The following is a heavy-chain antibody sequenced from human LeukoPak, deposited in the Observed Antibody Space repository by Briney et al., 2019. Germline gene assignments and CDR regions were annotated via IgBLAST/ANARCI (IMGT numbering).Heavy chain of an antibody. Sequence: GGSLRLSCAASGFTFSDYYMSWIRQAPGKGLEWVSYISSSGSTIYCADSVKGRFTISRDNAKNSLYLQMNSLRAEDTAVYYCARVSKVYYYYGMDVWGQGTTVTVSS. D-gene: IGHD2-2*01. V-gene: IGHV3-11*01. CDR2: ISSSGSTI. CDR1: GFTFSDYY. CDR3: ARVSKVYYYYGMDV. J-gene: IGHJ6*02.